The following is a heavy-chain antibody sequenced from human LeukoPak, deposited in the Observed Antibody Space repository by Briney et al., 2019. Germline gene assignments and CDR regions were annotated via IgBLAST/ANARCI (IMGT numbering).Heavy chain of an antibody. CDR2: INPNSGGT. J-gene: IGHJ4*02. CDR1: GYTFTGYY. V-gene: IGHV1-2*02. Sequence: ASVKVSCKASGYTFTGYYMHWVRQAPGQGLEWMGWINPNSGGTNYAQKFQGRVTMTRDTSISTAYMELSRLRSDDTAVYYCARVAVAGTAGSVDYWGQGTLVTVSS. CDR3: ARVAVAGTAGSVDY. D-gene: IGHD6-19*01.